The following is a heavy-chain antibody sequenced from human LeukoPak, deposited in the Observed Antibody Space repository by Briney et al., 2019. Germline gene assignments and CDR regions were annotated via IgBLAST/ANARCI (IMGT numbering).Heavy chain of an antibody. V-gene: IGHV3-21*01. CDR1: GFTFSTYS. CDR2: ITSSSSYI. Sequence: GGSLRLSCAASGFTFSTYSMNWVRQAPGKGLEWVSSITSSSSYIYYTDSAKGRFTISRDSSKNTLFLQMNSLRVEDTAVYYCAKHSPDFDWLFGYFQNWGQGTLVTVSS. J-gene: IGHJ1*01. D-gene: IGHD3-9*01. CDR3: AKHSPDFDWLFGYFQN.